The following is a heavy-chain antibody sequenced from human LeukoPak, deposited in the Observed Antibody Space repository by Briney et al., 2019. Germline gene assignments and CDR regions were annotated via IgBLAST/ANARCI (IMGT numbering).Heavy chain of an antibody. Sequence: PGGSLRLSCVASGLSISGQWMNWVRQAPGQGLEWVANIKHDGSEEHYVDSMKGRFTISRDNAKNSLYLQMNSLRAEDTAVYYCARGWGYFDYWGQGILVTVSS. V-gene: IGHV3-7*04. CDR3: ARGWGYFDY. D-gene: IGHD3-16*01. CDR1: GLSISGQW. J-gene: IGHJ4*02. CDR2: IKHDGSEE.